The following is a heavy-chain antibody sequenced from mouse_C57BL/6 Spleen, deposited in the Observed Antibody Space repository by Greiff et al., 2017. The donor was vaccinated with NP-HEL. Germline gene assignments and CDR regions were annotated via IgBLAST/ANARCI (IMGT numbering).Heavy chain of an antibody. D-gene: IGHD1-1*01. J-gene: IGHJ3*01. V-gene: IGHV1-82*01. CDR3: ERENYYGSSPWFAY. CDR1: GYAFSSSW. Sequence: QVQLQQSGPELVKPGASVKISCKASGYAFSSSWMNWVQQSPGKGLEWIGRIYPGDGDTNYNGKFKGKATLTADKASSTAYMQLSSLTSEDSAVYFCERENYYGSSPWFAYWGKGTLVTVSA. CDR2: IYPGDGDT.